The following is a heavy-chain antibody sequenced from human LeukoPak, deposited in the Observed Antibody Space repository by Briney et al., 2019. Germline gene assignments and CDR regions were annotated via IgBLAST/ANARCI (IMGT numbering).Heavy chain of an antibody. CDR1: GGSFSGYY. CDR2: INHCGST. Sequence: SETLSLTCAVYGGSFSGYYWSWIRQPPGKGLEWIGEINHCGSTNYNPPLKSRVTISVDTSKNQFSLKLSSVTAADTAVYYCARGSGTGTTTSLRYWGQGTLVTVSS. V-gene: IGHV4-34*01. CDR3: ARGSGTGTTTSLRY. J-gene: IGHJ4*02. D-gene: IGHD1-7*01.